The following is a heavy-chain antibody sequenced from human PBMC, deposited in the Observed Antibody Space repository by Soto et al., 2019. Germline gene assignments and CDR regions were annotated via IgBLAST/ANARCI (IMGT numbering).Heavy chain of an antibody. CDR3: AKARAARHRYSSSWHALDY. D-gene: IGHD6-13*01. CDR1: GFTFSSYA. Sequence: GGSLRLSCAASGFTFSSYAMSWVRQAPGKGLEWVSAISGSGGSTYYADSVKGRFTISGDNSKNTLYLQMNSLRAEDTAVYYCAKARAARHRYSSSWHALDYWGQGPLVTVSS. J-gene: IGHJ4*02. CDR2: ISGSGGST. V-gene: IGHV3-23*01.